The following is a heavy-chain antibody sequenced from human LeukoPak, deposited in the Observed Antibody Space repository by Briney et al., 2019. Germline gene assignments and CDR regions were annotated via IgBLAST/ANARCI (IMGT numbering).Heavy chain of an antibody. CDR2: IIPIFGTA. D-gene: IGHD3-22*01. V-gene: IGHV1-69*06. CDR3: ARDPPHYYDSSGYPT. J-gene: IGHJ5*02. CDR1: GGTFSSYA. Sequence: SVKVSCKASGGTFSSYAISWVRQAPGQGLEWMGGIIPIFGTANYAQKFQGRVTITADKSTSTAYMELSSLRSEDTAVYYCARDPPHYYDSSGYPTWGQGTLVTVSS.